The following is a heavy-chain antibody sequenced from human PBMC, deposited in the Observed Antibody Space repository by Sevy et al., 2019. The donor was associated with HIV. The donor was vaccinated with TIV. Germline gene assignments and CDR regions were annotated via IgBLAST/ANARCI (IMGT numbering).Heavy chain of an antibody. CDR1: GFTFSSYA. D-gene: IGHD3-22*01. CDR2: ISYDGSNK. Sequence: GGSLRLSCAASGFTFSSYAMHWVRQAPGKGLEWVAVISYDGSNKYYAHSVKGRFTISRDNSKNTLYLQMNSLRAEDTAVYYCARENYYDSSGYYWEGEFGYWGQGTLVTVSS. V-gene: IGHV3-30-3*01. CDR3: ARENYYDSSGYYWEGEFGY. J-gene: IGHJ4*02.